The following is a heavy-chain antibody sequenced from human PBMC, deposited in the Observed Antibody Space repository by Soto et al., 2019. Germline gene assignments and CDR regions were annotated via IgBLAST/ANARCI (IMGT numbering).Heavy chain of an antibody. V-gene: IGHV1-8*01. D-gene: IGHD3-22*01. CDR1: GYTFTSYD. J-gene: IGHJ4*02. CDR2: MNPNSGNT. Sequence: QVQLVQSGAEVKKPGASVKVSCKASGYTFTSYDINWVRQATGQGLEWMGWMNPNSGNTGYAQKFQGRVTMTRNTSISKAYMELSSLRSEDTAVYYCARGARVFWVPGSSGYYEFLDYWGQGTLVTVSS. CDR3: ARGARVFWVPGSSGYYEFLDY.